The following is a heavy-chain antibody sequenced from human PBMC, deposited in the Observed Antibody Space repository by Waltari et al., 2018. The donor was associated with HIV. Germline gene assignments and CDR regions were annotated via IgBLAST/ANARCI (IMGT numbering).Heavy chain of an antibody. J-gene: IGHJ4*02. V-gene: IGHV5-51*01. Sequence: EVQLVQSGPEVKKPGESLKISCKVSGYTFTNYCLGWARQLPGKGLEWMGVIYPGDSDTRYSPSFQGQVTISADKSITTAYLQWTSLKASDTAMYYCARLKDIVVVVSLSAFDYWGQGTLVTVSS. CDR2: IYPGDSDT. D-gene: IGHD2-15*01. CDR3: ARLKDIVVVVSLSAFDY. CDR1: GYTFTNYC.